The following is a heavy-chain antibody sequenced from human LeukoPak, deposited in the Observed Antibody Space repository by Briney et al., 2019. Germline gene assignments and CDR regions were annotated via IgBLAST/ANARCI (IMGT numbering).Heavy chain of an antibody. V-gene: IGHV3-11*04. Sequence: GGSLRLSCAASGFTFSDYYLSWIRQAPGKGLEWVSYISSSGSTIYYADSVKGRFTISGDDAKNSLYLQVNSLRADDTAVYYCARDRMGPFDYWGQGTPVTVSS. CDR1: GFTFSDYY. D-gene: IGHD2-8*01. CDR2: ISSSGSTI. CDR3: ARDRMGPFDY. J-gene: IGHJ4*02.